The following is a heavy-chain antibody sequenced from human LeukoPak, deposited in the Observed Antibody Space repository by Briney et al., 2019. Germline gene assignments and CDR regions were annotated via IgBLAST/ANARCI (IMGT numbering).Heavy chain of an antibody. V-gene: IGHV1-46*01. J-gene: IGHJ6*04. CDR2: INTSGGST. CDR1: GYTFTSYY. Sequence: GASVKVSCKASGYTFTSYYMHWVRQAPGQGLEWMGIINTSGGSTSNAQKFQGRVTMTRDTSTSTAYMELSSLRSEDTAVYYCARDAGGPSDYYGMDVWGKGTTVTVSS. CDR3: ARDAGGPSDYYGMDV. D-gene: IGHD2-15*01.